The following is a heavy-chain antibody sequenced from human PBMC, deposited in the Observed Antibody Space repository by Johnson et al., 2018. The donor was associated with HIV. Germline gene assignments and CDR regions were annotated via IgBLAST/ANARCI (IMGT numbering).Heavy chain of an antibody. V-gene: IGHV3-20*04. CDR3: AKETRDSRSAFDV. Sequence: VQLVESGGGVVRPGGSLRLSCATSGFTFDDYGMSWVRQAPGKGLEWVSGMNWNGGSTGYADSVKGRCTISRDTSKKSVFLQMNNLRPEDTAVYYCAKETRDSRSAFDVWGQGTMVTVSS. J-gene: IGHJ3*01. CDR2: MNWNGGST. D-gene: IGHD4-11*01. CDR1: GFTFDDYG.